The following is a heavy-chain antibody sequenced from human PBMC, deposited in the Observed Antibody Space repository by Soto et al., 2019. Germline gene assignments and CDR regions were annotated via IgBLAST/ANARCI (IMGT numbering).Heavy chain of an antibody. CDR2: VHDSGST. CDR1: GGSISCSTCY. V-gene: IGHV4-39*01. D-gene: IGHD6-6*01. Sequence: KPSETLSLTCTVSGGSISCSTCYWGWIRQPPGKGLEWIGAVHDSGSTYPSPSLKSRVTISVDTSKNQFSLKLSSVTAADTAIYFCARTSRSSAYDYWSQGTLVTVSS. J-gene: IGHJ4*02. CDR3: ARTSRSSAYDY.